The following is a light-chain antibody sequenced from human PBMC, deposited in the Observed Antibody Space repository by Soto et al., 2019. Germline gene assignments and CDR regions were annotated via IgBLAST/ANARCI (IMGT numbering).Light chain of an antibody. CDR2: EVN. V-gene: IGLV2-8*01. CDR3: SSFAGTFFV. Sequence: QSVLTQPPSASGSPGQSVTISCTGTSSDVGGYNYVSWYQQHPGKVPKVLISEVNKRPSGFPDRFSGSKSGNTASLTVSGLQADDEADYYCSSFAGTFFVFGTGTKVTVL. J-gene: IGLJ1*01. CDR1: SSDVGGYNY.